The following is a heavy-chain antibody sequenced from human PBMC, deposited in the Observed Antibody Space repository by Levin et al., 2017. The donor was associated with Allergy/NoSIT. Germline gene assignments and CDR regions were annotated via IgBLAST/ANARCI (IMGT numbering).Heavy chain of an antibody. CDR3: AKDLLSSGSYYFDY. Sequence: PGGSLRLSCAASEFTFSVYGMHWVRQAPGKGLEWVAVISYDGSNIYYADSVKGRFTISRDNSKNTLYLQMNSLRAEDTAVYYCAKDLLSSGSYYFDYWGQGTLVTVSS. CDR2: ISYDGSNI. J-gene: IGHJ4*02. D-gene: IGHD6-19*01. CDR1: EFTFSVYG. V-gene: IGHV3-30*18.